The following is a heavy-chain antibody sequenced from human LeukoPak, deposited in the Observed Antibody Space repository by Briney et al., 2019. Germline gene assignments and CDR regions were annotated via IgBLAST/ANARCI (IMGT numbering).Heavy chain of an antibody. CDR3: ARWGYYGSGSYPNWFDP. Sequence: SETLSLTCAVSGGSFSDYYWAWIRQPPGKGLEWIGYIYYSGSTNYNPSLKSRVTISVDTSKNQFSLKLSSVTAADTAVYYCARWGYYGSGSYPNWFDPWGQGTLVTVSS. V-gene: IGHV4-59*08. CDR2: IYYSGST. D-gene: IGHD3-10*01. CDR1: GGSFSDYY. J-gene: IGHJ5*02.